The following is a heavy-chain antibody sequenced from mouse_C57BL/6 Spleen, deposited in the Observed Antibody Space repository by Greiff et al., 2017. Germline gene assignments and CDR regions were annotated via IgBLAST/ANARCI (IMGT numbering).Heavy chain of an antibody. D-gene: IGHD2-5*01. CDR3: ARVPYYSNYGGDY. CDR1: GFTFSDYY. CDR2: INYDGSST. Sequence: EVKLLESEGGLVQPGSSMKLSCTASGFTFSDYYMAWVRQVPEKGLEWVANINYDGSSTYYLDFLKSRFIISRDNAKNILYLQMSSLKSEDTATYYGARVPYYSNYGGDYWGQGTTLTVSS. V-gene: IGHV5-16*01. J-gene: IGHJ2*01.